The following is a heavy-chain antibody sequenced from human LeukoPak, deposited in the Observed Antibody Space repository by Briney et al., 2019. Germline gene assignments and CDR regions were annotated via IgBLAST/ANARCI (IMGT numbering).Heavy chain of an antibody. CDR1: GYTFTDYY. J-gene: IGHJ4*02. CDR3: TRALGSDY. D-gene: IGHD1-26*01. CDR2: SNPNSGGT. Sequence: GASVTVSFKASGYTFTDYYLNWVRQAPGQGLEWMGWSNPNSGGTNYAQKFQGRVTMTRDTSISTAYMELSSLRSDDTAMYYCTRALGSDYWGQGTLVTVSS. V-gene: IGHV1-2*02.